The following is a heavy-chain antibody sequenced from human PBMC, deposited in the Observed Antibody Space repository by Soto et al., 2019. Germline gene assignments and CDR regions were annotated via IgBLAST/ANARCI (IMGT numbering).Heavy chain of an antibody. CDR3: VRGGGVDLVTPTRIVFDY. Sequence: QVQLVQSGAEVKKPGASVKVSCKVSGYTFTGNYMHWMRQAPGQGPEWMGWINPRNGDTDYAQKFQGRVTITRDTSISTAYRDLSRLTSDDTAISFCVRGGGVDLVTPTRIVFDYWGQGTLLTVSS. V-gene: IGHV1-2*02. D-gene: IGHD2-21*02. CDR2: INPRNGDT. J-gene: IGHJ4*02. CDR1: GYTFTGNY.